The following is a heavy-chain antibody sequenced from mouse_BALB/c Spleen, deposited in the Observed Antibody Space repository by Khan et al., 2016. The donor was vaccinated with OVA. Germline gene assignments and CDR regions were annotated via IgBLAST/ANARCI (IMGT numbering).Heavy chain of an antibody. CDR1: GYTFTNFG. J-gene: IGHJ4*01. V-gene: IGHV9-3-1*01. Sequence: QIQLVQSGPELKKPGETVKISCKASGYTFTNFGMNWVKQAPGEGLKWMGWINTYTGETTYADDFKGRFAFSLETSASTAYLQINNLKNEDTAKYFCTSPPSGSDVMVYWGQGTSVTVSS. CDR3: TSPPSGSDVMVY. CDR2: INTYTGET.